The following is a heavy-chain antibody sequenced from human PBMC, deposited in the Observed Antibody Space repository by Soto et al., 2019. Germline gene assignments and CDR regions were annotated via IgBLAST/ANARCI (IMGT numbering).Heavy chain of an antibody. CDR2: IYSGGST. CDR1: GFTVSSYY. D-gene: IGHD3-3*01. J-gene: IGHJ6*02. CDR3: AREAGVKTIVGPPLGDGMDV. V-gene: IGHV3-53*01. Sequence: EVQLVESGGGLIQPGGSLRLSCAASGFTVSSYYMSWVRQAPGKGLEWVSVIYSGGSTYYADSVKGRFTISRDNSKNTLYHQMNSLRAEDTAVYYCAREAGVKTIVGPPLGDGMDVWGQGTTVTVSS.